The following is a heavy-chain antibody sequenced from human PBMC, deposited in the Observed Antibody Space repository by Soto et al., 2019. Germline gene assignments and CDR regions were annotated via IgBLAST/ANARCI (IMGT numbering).Heavy chain of an antibody. J-gene: IGHJ2*01. CDR3: ARPGRSATHWYFDL. V-gene: IGHV4-30-2*01. CDR2: IYHSGST. CDR1: GGSISSGGYS. D-gene: IGHD6-25*01. Sequence: PSETLSLTCAVSGGSISSGGYSWSWIRKPPGKGLEWIGYIYHSGSTYYNPSLKSRVTISVDRSKNQFSLKLSSVTAADTAVYYCARPGRSATHWYFDLWGRGTLVTVSS.